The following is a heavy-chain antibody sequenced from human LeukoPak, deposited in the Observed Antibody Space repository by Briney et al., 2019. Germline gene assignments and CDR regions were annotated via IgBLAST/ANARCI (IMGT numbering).Heavy chain of an antibody. CDR3: ARDVGITGTYKNYCFHY. CDR2: FIPMFGTA. V-gene: IGHV1-69*05. J-gene: IGHJ4*02. CDR1: GGTFSNYA. Sequence: SVKVSCKASGGTFSNYAISWVRQAPGQGLQWMGRFIPMFGTANYAQKFQGRVSITTDESTSTAYMELSSLRYEDTAIYYCARDVGITGTYKNYCFHYWGQGTLVTVSS. D-gene: IGHD1-20*01.